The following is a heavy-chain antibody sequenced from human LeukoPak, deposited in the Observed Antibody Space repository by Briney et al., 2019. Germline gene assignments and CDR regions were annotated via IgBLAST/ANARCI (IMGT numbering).Heavy chain of an antibody. V-gene: IGHV3-23*01. J-gene: IGHJ4*02. CDR3: ANLVRSSSRDY. D-gene: IGHD6-6*01. CDR1: GFTFSNFA. Sequence: PGGSLRLSCGASGFTFSNFAMSWVRQAPGKGLDWVSAISPTSGTTFYADSVKGRFTISRDNSKNTVYLQMNSLRAEDTAVYYCANLVRSSSRDYWGQGTLVTVSS. CDR2: ISPTSGTT.